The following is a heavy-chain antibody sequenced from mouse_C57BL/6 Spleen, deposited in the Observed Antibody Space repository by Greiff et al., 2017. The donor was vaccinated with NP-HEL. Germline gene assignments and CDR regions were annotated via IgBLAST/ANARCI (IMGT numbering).Heavy chain of an antibody. D-gene: IGHD2-4*01. V-gene: IGHV5-6*02. Sequence: EVKLMESGGDLVKPGGSLKLSCAASGFTFSSYGMSWVRQTPDKRLEWVATISSGGSYTYYPASVKGRFTISRENAKNTLYLQMSSLKSEDTAMYYCARRPFYYDYDGTWFAYWGQGTLVTVSA. J-gene: IGHJ3*01. CDR1: GFTFSSYG. CDR2: ISSGGSYT. CDR3: ARRPFYYDYDGTWFAY.